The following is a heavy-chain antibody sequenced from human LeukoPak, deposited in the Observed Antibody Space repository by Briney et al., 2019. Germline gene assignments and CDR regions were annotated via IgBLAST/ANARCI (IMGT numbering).Heavy chain of an antibody. CDR1: GFTFSSYA. J-gene: IGHJ4*02. D-gene: IGHD5-18*01. Sequence: PGGSLRLSCAASGFTFSSYAMSWVRQAPGKGLEWVSAISGSGGSTYYADSVKGRFTVSRDNSKNTLYLQMNSLRAEDTAVYYCANGRGYSYGSLSLLGGYWGQGTLVTVSS. CDR3: ANGRGYSYGSLSLLGGY. CDR2: ISGSGGST. V-gene: IGHV3-23*01.